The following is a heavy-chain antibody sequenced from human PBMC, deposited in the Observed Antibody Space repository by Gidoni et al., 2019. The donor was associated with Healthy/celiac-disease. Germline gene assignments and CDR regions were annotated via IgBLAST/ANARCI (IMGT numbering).Heavy chain of an antibody. CDR2: ISSSSSYI. D-gene: IGHD6-19*01. Sequence: EVQLVESGGGLVKPGGALRLSCAASGFTFRSYSMNWVRQAPGKGMEWVSTISSSSSYIYYADSVKGRFTISRDNAKNSLYLQMNSLRAEDTAVYYCAREGQWLPRDAFDIWGQGTMVTVSS. J-gene: IGHJ3*02. V-gene: IGHV3-21*01. CDR3: AREGQWLPRDAFDI. CDR1: GFTFRSYS.